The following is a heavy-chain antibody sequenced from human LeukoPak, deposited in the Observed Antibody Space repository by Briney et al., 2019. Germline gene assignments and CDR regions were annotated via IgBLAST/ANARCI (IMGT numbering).Heavy chain of an antibody. CDR3: ARGGGSGRYGLPFDH. CDR1: GFTFSTYS. V-gene: IGHV3-48*04. CDR2: ISAASRGI. Sequence: QPGGSLRLSCAASGFTFSTYSMSWVRQAPGKGLEWISHISAASRGIYYADSVKGRFTISRDNAKNSVYLQMNGLRAEDTAVYYCARGGGSGRYGLPFDHWGQGTLVTVSS. J-gene: IGHJ4*02. D-gene: IGHD6-13*01.